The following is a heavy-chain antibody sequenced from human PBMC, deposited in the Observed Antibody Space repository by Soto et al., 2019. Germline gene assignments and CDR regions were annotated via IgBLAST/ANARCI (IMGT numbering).Heavy chain of an antibody. Sequence: QGQLVQSGAEVKKPGSSVKVSCKASGGTFSTYAINWVRQAPGQGLEWMGGIIPIFGPANYAQTFQCRVTTTADESTSTAFVELSILRSEDTAVYYCAADVAVTSRTLDYWCQGCLVTVSS. CDR1: GGTFSTYA. CDR2: IIPIFGPA. J-gene: IGHJ4*02. V-gene: IGHV1-69*01. CDR3: AADVAVTSRTLDY. D-gene: IGHD3-10*01.